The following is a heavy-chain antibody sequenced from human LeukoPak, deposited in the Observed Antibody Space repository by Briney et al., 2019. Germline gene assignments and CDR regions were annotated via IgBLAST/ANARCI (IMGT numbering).Heavy chain of an antibody. CDR2: MSSSGGSI. CDR3: AKDRGRQLETHFDS. CDR1: GLTFSNYA. V-gene: IGHV3-23*01. Sequence: GGPLRLSCAASGLTFSNYAMSWVRQAPGKGLEWVSAMSSSGGSIYYADSVKGRFTISRDNTKNTLYLQMNSLRAEDTAVYYCAKDRGRQLETHFDSWGQGTLVIVSS. D-gene: IGHD6-13*01. J-gene: IGHJ4*02.